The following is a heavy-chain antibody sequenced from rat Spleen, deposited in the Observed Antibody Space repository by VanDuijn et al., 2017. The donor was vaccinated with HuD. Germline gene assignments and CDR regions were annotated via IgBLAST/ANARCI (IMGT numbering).Heavy chain of an antibody. V-gene: IGHV5-31*01. J-gene: IGHJ2*01. D-gene: IGHD1-6*01. CDR2: ITNASGRT. CDR1: GFTFKNYW. CDR3: ARGGFVRY. Sequence: EVQLVESGGGLVQPGGSLRLSCVASGFTFKNYWMTWIRQAPGKGLEWVASITNASGRTYYPDSVKGRFTISRDTAQNTLYLQMNSLRSEDTATYYCARGGFVRYWGQGVMVTVSS.